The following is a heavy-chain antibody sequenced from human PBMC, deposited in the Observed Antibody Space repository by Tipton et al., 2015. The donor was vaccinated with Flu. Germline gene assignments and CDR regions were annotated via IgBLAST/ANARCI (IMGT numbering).Heavy chain of an antibody. Sequence: SLRLSCAASGFTFSSYAMSWVRQAPGKGLEWVSAISGSGGSTYYADSVKGRFTISRDNSKNTLYLQMNSLRAEDTAVYYCAKDGSYYDFWSGYYAYYYYYGMDVWGQGTTVTVSS. J-gene: IGHJ6*02. CDR1: GFTFSSYA. V-gene: IGHV3-23*01. D-gene: IGHD3-3*01. CDR2: ISGSGGST. CDR3: AKDGSYYDFWSGYYAYYYYYGMDV.